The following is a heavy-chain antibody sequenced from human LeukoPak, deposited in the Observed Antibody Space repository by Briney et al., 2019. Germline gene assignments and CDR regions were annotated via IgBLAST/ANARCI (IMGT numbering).Heavy chain of an antibody. CDR1: GGSISSDY. D-gene: IGHD6-6*01. CDR2: ISNSGST. V-gene: IGHV4-59*01. CDR3: ARGGASSRYFDY. J-gene: IGHJ4*02. Sequence: SETLSLTCTVSGGSISSDYWSWIRQPPGKGLEWIAFISNSGSTNFNPSLKSRVTISLDTSKNQFSLKVTSVTAADTAVYYCARGGASSRYFDYWGQGTLVTVSS.